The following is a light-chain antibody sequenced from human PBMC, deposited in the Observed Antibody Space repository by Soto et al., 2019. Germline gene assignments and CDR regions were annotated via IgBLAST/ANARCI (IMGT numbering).Light chain of an antibody. V-gene: IGKV1-5*01. CDR3: KQYYGPLYT. Sequence: DIQMTQSPSTRSASVGDRVTITCRASQSGSSWLAWYQQKPGKVPKVLIYDASTLESGVPSRFSGSGSGTEFTLTISSLQPDDFATYYCKQYYGPLYTFGQGTKLEI. CDR1: QSGSSW. J-gene: IGKJ2*01. CDR2: DAS.